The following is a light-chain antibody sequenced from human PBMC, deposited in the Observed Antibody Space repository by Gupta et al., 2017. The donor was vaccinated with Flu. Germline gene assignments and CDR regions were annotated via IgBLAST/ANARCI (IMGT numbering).Light chain of an antibody. CDR1: SGSIASNY. J-gene: IGLJ3*02. Sequence: NFMLTQPHSVSESPGKTVTSSCTRSSGSIASNYVQWYQQRPGSAPTIVIYEDNQRPSGVPDRFSGSIDSSSNSASLTIPGLKTEDEADYYCQSYDSSNRVFGGGTKLTVL. V-gene: IGLV6-57*03. CDR2: EDN. CDR3: QSYDSSNRV.